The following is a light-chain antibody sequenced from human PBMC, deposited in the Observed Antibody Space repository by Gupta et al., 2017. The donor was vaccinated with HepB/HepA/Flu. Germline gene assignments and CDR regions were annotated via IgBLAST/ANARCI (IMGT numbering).Light chain of an antibody. V-gene: IGLV1-47*01. CDR3: AAWDDSRSGWV. CDR1: SSNIGSNY. Sequence: QSVLTQPPSASGTPGQRVTISCSGSSSNIGSNYVYWYQHLPGTAPKLLIYRNDQRPSGVPDRFSGFKSGTSAPLAISGLRSEDEADYYCAAWDDSRSGWVFGGGTKLTVL. CDR2: RND. J-gene: IGLJ3*02.